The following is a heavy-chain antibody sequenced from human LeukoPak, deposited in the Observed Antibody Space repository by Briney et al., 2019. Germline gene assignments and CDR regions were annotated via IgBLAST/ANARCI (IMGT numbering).Heavy chain of an antibody. V-gene: IGHV4-4*07. Sequence: PSETLSLTCTVSGGSISSYYWIWIRQPAGKGLEWIGRIYTSGSTNYNPSLKSRVTMSVETSKNQVSLKLRPVTAADTAVYNCGKGGGGKEFNFDFWGQGTLVTVSS. D-gene: IGHD3-16*01. J-gene: IGHJ4*02. CDR2: IYTSGST. CDR1: GGSISSYY. CDR3: GKGGGGKEFNFDF.